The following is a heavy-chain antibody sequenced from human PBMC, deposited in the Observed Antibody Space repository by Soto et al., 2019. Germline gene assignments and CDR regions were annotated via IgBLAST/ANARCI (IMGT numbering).Heavy chain of an antibody. V-gene: IGHV3-33*01. CDR2: IWYDGSNK. Sequence: QVQLVESGGGVVQPGRSLRLSCAASGFTFSSYGMHWVRQAPGKGLEWVAVIWYDGSNKYYADSVKGRFTISRDNSKNTLYLQMNSLRAEDTAVYYCARSQSYDWFYPWGQGTLVTVSS. CDR1: GFTFSSYG. J-gene: IGHJ5*02. CDR3: ARSQSYDWFYP.